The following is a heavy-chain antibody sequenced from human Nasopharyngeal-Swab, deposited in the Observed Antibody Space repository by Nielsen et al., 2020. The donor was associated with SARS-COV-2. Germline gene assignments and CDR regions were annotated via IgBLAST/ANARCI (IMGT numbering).Heavy chain of an antibody. Sequence: GESLKISCAASGFTFSSSDMHWVRQATGKGLEWVSAIGTAGDTYYPGSMKGRFTISRDNAKNSLYLQMNSLRAEDTAVYYCARVGILTDGDYWGQGTLVTVSS. CDR1: GFTFSSSD. D-gene: IGHD3-9*01. CDR2: IGTAGDT. V-gene: IGHV3-13*01. CDR3: ARVGILTDGDY. J-gene: IGHJ4*02.